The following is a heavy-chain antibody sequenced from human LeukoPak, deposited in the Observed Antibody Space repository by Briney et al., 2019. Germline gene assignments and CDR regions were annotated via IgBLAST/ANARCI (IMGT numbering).Heavy chain of an antibody. Sequence: QPGGSLSLSCATSGFTFSLYWMNWVRQAPGKGLEWVANIKEDGSKKYYVESVKGRFTISRDNAKNSVFLQMNTLRADDTAVYYCARATRDDYGDVHDAFDVWGQGTMVAVSS. CDR3: ARATRDDYGDVHDAFDV. CDR2: IKEDGSKK. CDR1: GFTFSLYW. V-gene: IGHV3-7*01. J-gene: IGHJ3*01. D-gene: IGHD4-17*01.